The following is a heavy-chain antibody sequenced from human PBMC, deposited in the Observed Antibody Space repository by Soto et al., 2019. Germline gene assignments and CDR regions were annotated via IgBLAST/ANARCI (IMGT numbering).Heavy chain of an antibody. J-gene: IGHJ4*02. CDR3: ARGVTTFVGVLLSLDN. D-gene: IGHD3-16*01. V-gene: IGHV1-3*01. CDR2: INAGNGNT. CDR1: GYIFTTYT. Sequence: QVQLVQSGAEVKMPGASVKVSCKASGYIFTTYTIHWVRQAPGQRLQWMGWINAGNGNTKYSQKFQGRVTITRDTSASTAYMELSSLRSEDTAVYYCARGVTTFVGVLLSLDNWGLGTLVTVSS.